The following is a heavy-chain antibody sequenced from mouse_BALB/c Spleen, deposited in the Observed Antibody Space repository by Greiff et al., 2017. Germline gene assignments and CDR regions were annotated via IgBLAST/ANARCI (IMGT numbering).Heavy chain of an antibody. CDR2: IDPSDSYT. J-gene: IGHJ4*01. CDR3: ARSCNYVSYYYAMDY. V-gene: IGHV1-69*02. CDR1: GYTFTSYW. Sequence: QVQLQQPGAELVKPGASVKLSCKASGYTFTSYWMHWVKQRPGQGLEWIGEIDPSDSYTNYNQKFKGKATLTVDKSSSTAYMQLSSLTSEDSAVYYCARSCNYVSYYYAMDYWGQGTSVTVSS. D-gene: IGHD2-1*01.